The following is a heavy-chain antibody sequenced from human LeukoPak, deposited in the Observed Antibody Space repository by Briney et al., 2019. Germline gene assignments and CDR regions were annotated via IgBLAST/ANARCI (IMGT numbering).Heavy chain of an antibody. D-gene: IGHD4-23*01. CDR3: ARGGVTTVVPYYFDY. CDR2: INHSGST. Sequence: SETLSLTCAVYGGSFSGYYWSWIRQPPGKGLEWIGEINHSGSTNYNPSLKSRVTISVDTSENQFSLKLSSVTAADTAVYYCARGGVTTVVPYYFDYWGQGTLVTVSS. J-gene: IGHJ4*02. CDR1: GGSFSGYY. V-gene: IGHV4-34*01.